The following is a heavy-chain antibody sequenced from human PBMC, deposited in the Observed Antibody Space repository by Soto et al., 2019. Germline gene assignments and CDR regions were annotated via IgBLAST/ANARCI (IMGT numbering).Heavy chain of an antibody. V-gene: IGHV3-48*02. J-gene: IGHJ4*02. D-gene: IGHD3-22*01. Sequence: TGGSLRLSCAASGFTFSSYSLNWVRQAPGKGLEWVSYISSSSSTIYYADSVKGRFAISRDNAKNSLYLQMNSLRDEDTAVYYCARDRYYDRSGYRPTGDWGQGTLVTVSS. CDR3: ARDRYYDRSGYRPTGD. CDR1: GFTFSSYS. CDR2: ISSSSSTI.